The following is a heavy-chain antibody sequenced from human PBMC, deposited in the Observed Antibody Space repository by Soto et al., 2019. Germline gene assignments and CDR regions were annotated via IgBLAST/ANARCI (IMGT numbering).Heavy chain of an antibody. V-gene: IGHV4-34*01. Sequence: PSETLSLTFAVHGGSFSGYYWSWIRQPPGKGLEWSGEINHSGSTTXNPSLKSRVTIAVDTSKNQFSRKLSSVTAADTAVYYCARGKGFLSWFDPWGQGTLVTVS. D-gene: IGHD3-3*01. CDR1: GGSFSGYY. CDR2: INHSGST. J-gene: IGHJ5*02. CDR3: ARGKGFLSWFDP.